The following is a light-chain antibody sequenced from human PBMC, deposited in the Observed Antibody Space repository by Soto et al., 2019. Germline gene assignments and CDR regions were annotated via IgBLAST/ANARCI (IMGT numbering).Light chain of an antibody. CDR1: SSDVGGYNS. CDR2: DDS. Sequence: QSALTQPASASGSPGQSITISCTGSSSDVGGYNSVCWYQQHPGKAPKLIIYDDSNRPSGVSNRFSGSKSGNTASLTISGLQAEDEADYYCTSYKNSSTLEVFGRGTKLTVL. J-gene: IGLJ2*01. CDR3: TSYKNSSTLEV. V-gene: IGLV2-14*01.